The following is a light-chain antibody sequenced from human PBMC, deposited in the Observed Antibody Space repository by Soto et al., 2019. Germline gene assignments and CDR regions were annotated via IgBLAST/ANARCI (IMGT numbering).Light chain of an antibody. Sequence: QSVLTQPPSVSGAPGQGATISCTGGSSNIGAGYDVHWYHQLPGTAPKLLIYGNSNRPSGVPDRFSGSKSGTSASLAITGLQAEDEADYYCQSYDSSLSGPVFGGGTKLTVL. CDR2: GNS. J-gene: IGLJ2*01. CDR1: SSNIGAGYD. CDR3: QSYDSSLSGPV. V-gene: IGLV1-40*01.